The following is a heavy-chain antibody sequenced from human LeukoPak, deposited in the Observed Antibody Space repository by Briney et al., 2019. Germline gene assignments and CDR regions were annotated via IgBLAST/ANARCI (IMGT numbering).Heavy chain of an antibody. D-gene: IGHD5-18*01. CDR3: ARNKAQLWLKAYYYYMDV. J-gene: IGHJ6*03. CDR1: GGTFSSYA. Sequence: ASVKVSCKASGGTFSSYAISWVRQAPGQGLEWMGGIIPIFGTANYAQKFQGRVTITADKSTSTAYMELSSLRSEDTAVYYCARNKAQLWLKAYYYYMDVWGEGTTVTISS. V-gene: IGHV1-69*06. CDR2: IIPIFGTA.